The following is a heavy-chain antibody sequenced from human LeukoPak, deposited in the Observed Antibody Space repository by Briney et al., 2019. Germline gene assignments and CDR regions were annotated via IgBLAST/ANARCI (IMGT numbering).Heavy chain of an antibody. J-gene: IGHJ4*02. V-gene: IGHV3-48*02. CDR2: ISGSGSVS. D-gene: IGHD4-23*01. CDR3: ARHPGPSYGGNLMVILDEGGYYFDY. Sequence: GGSLRLSCAASGFTFSSYSKNWVRQAPGKGLEWISYISGSGSVSYYEDSVKGRFTISRDNAKNSLYLQMNSLRDEDTALYYCARHPGPSYGGNLMVILDEGGYYFDYWGQGTLVTVSS. CDR1: GFTFSSYS.